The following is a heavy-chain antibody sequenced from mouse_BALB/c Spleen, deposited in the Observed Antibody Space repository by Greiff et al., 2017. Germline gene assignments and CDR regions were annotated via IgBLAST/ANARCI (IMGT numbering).Heavy chain of an antibody. CDR1: GYTFSSYW. V-gene: IGHV1-9*01. Sequence: QVQLQQSGAELMKPGASVKISCKATGYTFSSYWIEWVKQRPGHGLEWIGEILPGSGSTNYNEKFKGKATFTADTSSNTAYMQLSSLTSEDSAVYYCARGGNYVGWYFDVWGAGTTVTVSS. CDR2: ILPGSGST. D-gene: IGHD2-1*01. CDR3: ARGGNYVGWYFDV. J-gene: IGHJ1*01.